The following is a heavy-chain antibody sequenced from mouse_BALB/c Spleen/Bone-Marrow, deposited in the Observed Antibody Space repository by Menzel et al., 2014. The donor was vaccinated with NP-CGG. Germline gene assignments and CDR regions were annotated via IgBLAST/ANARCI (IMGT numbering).Heavy chain of an antibody. CDR3: VSYYYGNYFDS. Sequence: VHVKQSGAELVKPGASVKLSCTASGFNIKDTYMHWVKQRPEQGLEWIGRIDPANGNTKYDPKFQGKATITADTSSNTASLQLSSLTSEDTAVYYCVSYYYGNYFDSWGQGTTLTVSS. CDR2: IDPANGNT. J-gene: IGHJ2*01. CDR1: GFNIKDTY. V-gene: IGHV14-3*02. D-gene: IGHD1-1*01.